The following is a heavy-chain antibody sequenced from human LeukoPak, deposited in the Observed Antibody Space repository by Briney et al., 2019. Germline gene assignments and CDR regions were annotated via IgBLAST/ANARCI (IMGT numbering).Heavy chain of an antibody. D-gene: IGHD3-3*01. CDR3: SGERAGTIVDF. V-gene: IGHV4-38-2*02. J-gene: IGHJ4*02. Sequence: SETLSLTCTVSSFSLTTYYYWGWIRQPPGEGLEWIGSVFRTGGTYYNPSLRNRVSISLDMSKNQFSLSLHSVTAADTAVYYCSGERAGTIVDFWGRGTLVIVSS. CDR1: SFSLTTYYY. CDR2: VFRTGGT.